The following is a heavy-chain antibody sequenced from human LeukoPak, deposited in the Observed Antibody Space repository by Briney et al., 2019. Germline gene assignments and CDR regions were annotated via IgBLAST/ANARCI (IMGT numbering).Heavy chain of an antibody. D-gene: IGHD2-2*01. J-gene: IGHJ4*02. Sequence: ASVKVSCKASGYTFTSYGISWVRQAPGQGLEWMGWISAYNGNTNYAQKLQGRVTMTTDTSTSTAYMELRSLRSDDTAVYYCARAYCSSTSCYSGAWYFDYWGQGTLSPSPQ. CDR1: GYTFTSYG. CDR2: ISAYNGNT. CDR3: ARAYCSSTSCYSGAWYFDY. V-gene: IGHV1-18*01.